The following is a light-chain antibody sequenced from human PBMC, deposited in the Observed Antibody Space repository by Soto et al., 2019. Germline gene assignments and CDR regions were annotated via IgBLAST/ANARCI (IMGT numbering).Light chain of an antibody. V-gene: IGKV1-17*01. CDR1: QGTGNY. CDR2: AIS. J-gene: IGKJ5*01. Sequence: DIQMTQSPSSLSASIGDRVTITCRASQGTGNYLGWYQQKPGKGPKRLVYAISSFHSGVPSRFSGSGSGTEFTLTISSLQPEDFATYYCLQYYDYPFTFGQGTRLEIK. CDR3: LQYYDYPFT.